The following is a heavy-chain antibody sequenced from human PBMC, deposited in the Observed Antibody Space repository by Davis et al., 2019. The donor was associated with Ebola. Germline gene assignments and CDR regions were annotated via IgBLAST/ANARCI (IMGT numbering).Heavy chain of an antibody. CDR3: AKGGSGWPSDYSYGMGV. J-gene: IGHJ6*04. Sequence: PGGSLRLSCAASGFTFSSNSMNWVRQAPGKGLEWVSFISSSSNYIYYADSVKGRFIISRDNSKNTLYLQMNSLTVEGTAGYYCAKGGSGWPSDYSYGMGVWGKGTTVTVSS. CDR2: ISSSSNYI. V-gene: IGHV3-21*04. D-gene: IGHD6-19*01. CDR1: GFTFSSNS.